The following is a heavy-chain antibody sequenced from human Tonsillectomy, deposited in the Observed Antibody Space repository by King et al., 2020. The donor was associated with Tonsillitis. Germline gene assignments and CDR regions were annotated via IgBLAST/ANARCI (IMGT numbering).Heavy chain of an antibody. CDR2: IYYSGST. J-gene: IGHJ4*02. V-gene: IGHV4-39*07. CDR1: GGSISSSSYY. Sequence: QLQESGPGLVKPSETLSLTCTVSGGSISSSSYYWGWIRQPPGKGLEWIGSIYYSGSTYYNPSLKSRVTISVDTSKNQFSLKLSSVTAADTAVYYCARHEYYDIIYALYGPDFDYWGQGTLVTVSS. D-gene: IGHD3-9*01. CDR3: ARHEYYDIIYALYGPDFDY.